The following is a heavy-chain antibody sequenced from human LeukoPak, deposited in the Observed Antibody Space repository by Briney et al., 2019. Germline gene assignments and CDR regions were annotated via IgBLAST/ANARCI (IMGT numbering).Heavy chain of an antibody. Sequence: SGTLSLTCAVSGGSISSSNWWSWVRQPPGKGLEWIGEIYHSGSTNYNPSLKSRVTISVDTSKNQFSLKLSSVTAADTAVYYCARGLTVYSSSWMGWFDPWGQGTLVTVSS. CDR3: ARGLTVYSSSWMGWFDP. CDR2: IYHSGST. V-gene: IGHV4-4*02. CDR1: GGSISSSNW. D-gene: IGHD6-13*01. J-gene: IGHJ5*02.